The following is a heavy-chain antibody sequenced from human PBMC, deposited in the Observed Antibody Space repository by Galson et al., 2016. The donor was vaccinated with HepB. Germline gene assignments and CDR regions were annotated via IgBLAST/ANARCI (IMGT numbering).Heavy chain of an antibody. V-gene: IGHV1-3*01. D-gene: IGHD2-15*01. Sequence: SVKVSCKASGYTFTSYVMHWVRQAPGQRLEWMGWIDAGNGNTKYSQKFQGRVTITRDTSATTAYMELSSLKSEDTAVYYCARDPPRYCNCGSCNYYYDMDVWGQGTTVTDSS. J-gene: IGHJ6*02. CDR1: GYTFTSYV. CDR2: IDAGNGNT. CDR3: ARDPPRYCNCGSCNYYYDMDV.